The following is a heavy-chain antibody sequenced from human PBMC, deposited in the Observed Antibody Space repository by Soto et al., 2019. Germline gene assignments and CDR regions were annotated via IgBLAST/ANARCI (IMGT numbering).Heavy chain of an antibody. D-gene: IGHD1-26*01. CDR3: ATIVGANDY. Sequence: SETLSLTCTVSRASIYTYSWTWIRQPAGKGLQWIGHIYSSGSANYSPSLKSRVSMSVDSSKNQISLKLSSVTAADTAVYYCATIVGANDYWGQGTRVTVS. CDR2: IYSSGSA. V-gene: IGHV4-4*07. CDR1: RASIYTYS. J-gene: IGHJ4*02.